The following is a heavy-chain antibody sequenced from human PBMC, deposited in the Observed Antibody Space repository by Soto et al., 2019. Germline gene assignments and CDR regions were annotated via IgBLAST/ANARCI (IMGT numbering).Heavy chain of an antibody. CDR3: ARGDYYDTSGPFSDAFDI. Sequence: GGSLRLSCAACGFTFNTYWMSWVRQAPGKGLEWVANIKPDGSEKWYVDSVKGRFTISRDNAKNSLYLQMNSLRAEDTAVYFCARGDYYDTSGPFSDAFDIWGQGTMVTVSS. CDR1: GFTFNTYW. J-gene: IGHJ3*02. V-gene: IGHV3-7*04. CDR2: IKPDGSEK. D-gene: IGHD3-22*01.